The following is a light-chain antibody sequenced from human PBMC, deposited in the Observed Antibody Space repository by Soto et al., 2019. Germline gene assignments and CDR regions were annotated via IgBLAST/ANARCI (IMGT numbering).Light chain of an antibody. CDR1: QSVSSN. Sequence: IVMTQSPTTLSESPGARPILPCRASQSVSSNLAWYQQKNGQAPRILIYGATTRATGIPARFSGSGYGTEFNLTISSLQSEDFAVYYCQQYNNWPRTFGQGTKVDIK. J-gene: IGKJ1*01. CDR3: QQYNNWPRT. CDR2: GAT. V-gene: IGKV3-15*01.